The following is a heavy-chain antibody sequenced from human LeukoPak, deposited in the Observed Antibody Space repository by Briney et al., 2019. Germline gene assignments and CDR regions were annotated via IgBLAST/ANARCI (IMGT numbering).Heavy chain of an antibody. J-gene: IGHJ5*02. CDR2: IYHSGST. Sequence: SETLSLTCIVSGYSISSGYYWAWIRQPPGKGLEWIGSIYHSGSTYYNPSPKSRVTISVDTSKNQFSLKLNSETAADTAVYYCARSTTLNWFDPWGQGTLVTVSS. V-gene: IGHV4-38-2*02. CDR1: GYSISSGYY. CDR3: ARSTTLNWFDP. D-gene: IGHD5-12*01.